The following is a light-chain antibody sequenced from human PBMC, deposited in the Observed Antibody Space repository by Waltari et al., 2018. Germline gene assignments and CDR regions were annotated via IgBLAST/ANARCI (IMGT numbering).Light chain of an antibody. J-gene: IGKJ1*01. CDR3: PQYYSYPRT. Sequence: AIRMTQSPSSFSASTGDRVTITCRASQGISSYLAWYQQKPGKAPKLLIYAASTLQSGVPSRFSRSGSGTDFTLTISCLQSEDFATYYCPQYYSYPRTFGQGTKVEIK. CDR2: AAS. V-gene: IGKV1-8*01. CDR1: QGISSY.